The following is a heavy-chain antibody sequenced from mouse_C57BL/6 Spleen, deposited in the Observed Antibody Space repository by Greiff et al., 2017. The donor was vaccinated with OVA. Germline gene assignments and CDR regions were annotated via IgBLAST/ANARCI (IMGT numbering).Heavy chain of an antibody. CDR3: ARLPTGGPFAY. J-gene: IGHJ3*01. CDR1: GYTFTSYW. V-gene: IGHV1-53*01. CDR2: INPSNGGT. D-gene: IGHD5-1*01. Sequence: QQSCKASGYTFTSYWMHWVKQRPGQGLEWIGNINPSNGGTNYNEKFKSKATLTVDKSASTAYMQLSSLTSEDSAVYYCARLPTGGPFAYWGQGTLVTVSA.